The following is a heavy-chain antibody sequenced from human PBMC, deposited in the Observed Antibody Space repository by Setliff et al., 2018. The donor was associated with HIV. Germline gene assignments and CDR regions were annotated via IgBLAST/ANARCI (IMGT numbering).Heavy chain of an antibody. Sequence: ASVKVSCKASGYTFTSYAMNWVRQAPGQGLEWMGWINTNTGNPTYAQGFTGRFVFSLDTSVSTAYLQISSLKAEDTAAYYCARGTRYNFWNIYYIPHEDFDYWGQGTLVTVSS. J-gene: IGHJ4*02. CDR3: ARGTRYNFWNIYYIPHEDFDY. CDR1: GYTFTSYA. V-gene: IGHV7-4-1*02. D-gene: IGHD3-3*01. CDR2: INTNTGNP.